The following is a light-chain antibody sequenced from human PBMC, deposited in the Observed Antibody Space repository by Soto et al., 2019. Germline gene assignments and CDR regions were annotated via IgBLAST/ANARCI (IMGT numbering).Light chain of an antibody. CDR2: AAS. CDR3: QQFNTSPWT. V-gene: IGKV1-39*01. CDR1: QSISSY. Sequence: DIPMTQSPSSLSASVGDRVTITCRASQSISSYLNWYQQKPGKAPKLLIYAASSLQSGVPSRFSGSGSGTDFTLTISSLQPEDFATYYCQQFNTSPWTFGQGTKVEIK. J-gene: IGKJ1*01.